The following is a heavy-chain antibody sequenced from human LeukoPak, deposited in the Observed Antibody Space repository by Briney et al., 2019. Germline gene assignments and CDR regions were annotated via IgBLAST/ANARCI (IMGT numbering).Heavy chain of an antibody. CDR1: GFTFSSYA. D-gene: IGHD3-10*01. J-gene: IGHJ4*02. CDR3: ARGPGKASFDY. Sequence: GGSLRLSCAASGFTFSSYAMSWVRQAPGKGLEWVSAISGSGSGGSTYYADSVKGRFTISRDKSNNTLYLQMNSLRAEDTAVYYCARGPGKASFDYWGQGTLVTVSS. V-gene: IGHV3-23*01. CDR2: ISGSGSGGST.